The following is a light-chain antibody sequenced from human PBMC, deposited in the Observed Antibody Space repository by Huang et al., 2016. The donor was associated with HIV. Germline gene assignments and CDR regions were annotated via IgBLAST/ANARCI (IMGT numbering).Light chain of an antibody. CDR3: QQSFTTPLIT. Sequence: DIQMTQSPSSLSASVGDRVTITCRASQIISTYLNWSQQKPGKAPRLLIFGASTLQSGVPSRFSASGSGTDFTLTITSLQPEDFATYYCQQSFTTPLITFGPGTKVEIK. J-gene: IGKJ3*01. CDR1: QIISTY. CDR2: GAS. V-gene: IGKV1-39*01.